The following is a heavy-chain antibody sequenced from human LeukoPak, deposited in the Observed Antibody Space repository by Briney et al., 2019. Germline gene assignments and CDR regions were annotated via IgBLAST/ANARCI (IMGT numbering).Heavy chain of an antibody. Sequence: GGSLKLSCAASGFIFSGSAMHWVRQAPGKGLEWVSAISGSGGSTYYADSVKGRFTISRDNSKNTLYLQMNSLRAEDTAVYYCAKGPATSYYYDSSGYSDYWGQGTLVTVSS. CDR3: AKGPATSYYYDSSGYSDY. D-gene: IGHD3-22*01. CDR2: ISGSGGST. J-gene: IGHJ4*02. CDR1: GFIFSGSA. V-gene: IGHV3-23*01.